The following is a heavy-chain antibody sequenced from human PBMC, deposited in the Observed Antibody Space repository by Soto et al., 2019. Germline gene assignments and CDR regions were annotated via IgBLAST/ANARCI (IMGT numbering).Heavy chain of an antibody. J-gene: IGHJ6*03. CDR3: VVVAYKKDYVFWSGSSPYYYYYYMDV. V-gene: IGHV1-18*01. Sequence: ASVKVSCKASGYTFSSYGISWVRQAPGQGLEWMGWISAYNGNTNYAQKLQGRVTMIKDTSTDTAYMELRSLRSEDTAVYYCVVVAYKKDYVFWSGSSPYYYYYYMDVWGKGTTVTVSS. CDR1: GYTFSSYG. D-gene: IGHD3-3*01. CDR2: ISAYNGNT.